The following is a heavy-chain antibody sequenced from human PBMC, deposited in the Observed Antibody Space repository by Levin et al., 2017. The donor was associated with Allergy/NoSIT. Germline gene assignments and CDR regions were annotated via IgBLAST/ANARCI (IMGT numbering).Heavy chain of an antibody. CDR2: ISYDGSNK. J-gene: IGHJ4*02. V-gene: IGHV3-30-3*01. CDR1: GFTFSSYA. D-gene: IGHD6-19*01. Sequence: GESLKISCAASGFTFSSYAMHWVRQAPGKGLEWVAVISYDGSNKYYADSVKGRFTISRDNSKNTLYLQMNSLRAEDTAVYYCARGPRYSSGWSHLDYWGQGTLVTVSS. CDR3: ARGPRYSSGWSHLDY.